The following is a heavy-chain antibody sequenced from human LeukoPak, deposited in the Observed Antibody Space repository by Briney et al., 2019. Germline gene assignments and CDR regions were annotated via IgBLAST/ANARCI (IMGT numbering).Heavy chain of an antibody. Sequence: ASVKVSCKASGYTFTSYGISWVRQAPGQGLEWMGWISAYNGNTNYAQKLQGRVTMTTDTSTSTAYMELRSLRSDDTAVYCCARPLSSGYYGGSFDYWGQGTLVTVSS. CDR2: ISAYNGNT. D-gene: IGHD3-3*01. J-gene: IGHJ4*02. CDR1: GYTFTSYG. V-gene: IGHV1-18*01. CDR3: ARPLSSGYYGGSFDY.